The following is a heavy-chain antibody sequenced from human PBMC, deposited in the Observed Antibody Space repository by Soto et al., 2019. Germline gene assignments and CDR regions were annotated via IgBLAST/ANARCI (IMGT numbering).Heavy chain of an antibody. V-gene: IGHV3-30*19. J-gene: IGHJ1*01. CDR1: GFTFRSYV. D-gene: IGHD3-16*01. CDR2: TSYDGSDK. CDR3: ARWGTRGGLDV. Sequence: QVQLVESGGGVVQPGTSLRVSCVGSGFTFRSYVIHWVRQPPGKGLEWVALTSYDGSDKYYGDSVRGRFTISSDNSRNTVDRQMDSLRLEDTALYYCARWGTRGGLDVWGQGTLVSVSS.